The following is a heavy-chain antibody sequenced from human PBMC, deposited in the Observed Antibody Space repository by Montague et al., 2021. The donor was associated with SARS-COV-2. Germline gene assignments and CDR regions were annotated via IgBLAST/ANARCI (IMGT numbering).Heavy chain of an antibody. CDR1: GFTVTSYW. J-gene: IGHJ5*02. Sequence: SLRLSCAASGFTVTSYWMAWVRQAPGKGLEWVANLKENVSEKYFXDSXKGRFTISRDNAKDSLYLQMNSLRAEDTAVYYCARGPRVVAATLWFDPWGQGTQVTVSS. D-gene: IGHD2-15*01. CDR2: LKENVSEK. V-gene: IGHV3-7*04. CDR3: ARGPRVVAATLWFDP.